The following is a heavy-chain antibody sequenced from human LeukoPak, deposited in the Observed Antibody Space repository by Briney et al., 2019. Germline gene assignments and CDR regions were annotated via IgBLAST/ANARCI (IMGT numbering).Heavy chain of an antibody. D-gene: IGHD6-13*01. V-gene: IGHV3-30-3*01. CDR2: ISYDGSNK. J-gene: IGHJ4*02. CDR3: ATIPRSSGWYYFDY. CDR1: GFTFSSYA. Sequence: GGSLRLSCAASGFTFSSYAMHWVRQAPGKGLEWVAAISYDGSNKYYADSVKGRFTISRDNSKNTLYLQMNSLRAEDTAVYYCATIPRSSGWYYFDYWGQGTLVTVSS.